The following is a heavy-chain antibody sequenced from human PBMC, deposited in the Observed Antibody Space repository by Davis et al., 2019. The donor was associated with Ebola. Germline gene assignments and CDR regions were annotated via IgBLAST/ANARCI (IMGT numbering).Heavy chain of an antibody. CDR2: IYTDGTTT. D-gene: IGHD5-18*01. CDR1: GFIVNDYW. V-gene: IGHV3-74*03. J-gene: IGHJ6*02. CDR3: ARDPGYGYGYYYDGMDV. Sequence: HTGGSLRLSCAASGFIVNDYWMHWVRQVPGKGLVWVSRIYTDGTTTKYADSVKGRFTISRDNAKNSLYLQMNSLRAEDTAVYYCARDPGYGYGYYYDGMDVWGQGTTVIVSS.